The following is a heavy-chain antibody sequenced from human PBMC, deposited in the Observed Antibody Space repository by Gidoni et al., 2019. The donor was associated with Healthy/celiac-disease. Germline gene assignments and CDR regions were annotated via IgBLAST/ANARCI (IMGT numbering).Heavy chain of an antibody. J-gene: IGHJ6*03. CDR2: IWYDGSNK. V-gene: IGHV3-33*01. Sequence: QVQLVESGGGVVQPGRSLRLSCAASGFTFSSYGMHGVRQAPGKGLEWVAVIWYDGSNKYYADSVKGRFTISRDNSKNTLYLQMNSLRAEDTAVYYCARGDYYMDVWGKGTTVTVSS. CDR1: GFTFSSYG. CDR3: ARGDYYMDV.